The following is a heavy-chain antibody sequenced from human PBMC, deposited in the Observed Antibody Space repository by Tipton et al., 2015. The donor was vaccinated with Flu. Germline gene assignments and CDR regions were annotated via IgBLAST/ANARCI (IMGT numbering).Heavy chain of an antibody. CDR1: GFTFSNYW. J-gene: IGHJ5*02. D-gene: IGHD3-22*01. CDR2: IKQDGSEK. CDR3: ARVLMYYYDSSGTRLFDP. Sequence: GSLRLSCAASGFTFSNYWMTWVRQAPGKGLEWVANIKQDGSEKYYVDSVKGRFTISRDNAKNSLYLQMNSLRAEDTAVYYCARVLMYYYDSSGTRLFDPWGQGTLVTVSS. V-gene: IGHV3-7*01.